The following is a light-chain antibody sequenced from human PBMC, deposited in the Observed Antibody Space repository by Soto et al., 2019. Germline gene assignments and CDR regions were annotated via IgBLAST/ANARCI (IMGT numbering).Light chain of an antibody. CDR1: QSVTSTY. Sequence: EIVLTQSPGTLSLSPGDRATLSCRASQSVTSTYLAWYQQKPGQTPRLLIYGASSRATGIPDRFTGSGSGTDFTLTISRVEPEDFAVYYCEQYGSSPYTFVQGTKLEIK. CDR2: GAS. V-gene: IGKV3-20*01. J-gene: IGKJ2*01. CDR3: EQYGSSPYT.